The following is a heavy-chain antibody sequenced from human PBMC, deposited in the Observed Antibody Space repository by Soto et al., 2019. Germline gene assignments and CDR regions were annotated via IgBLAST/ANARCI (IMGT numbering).Heavy chain of an antibody. J-gene: IGHJ6*02. CDR3: TSGFGKPYYYYGMDV. V-gene: IGHV3-23*01. CDR2: ISGSGGST. D-gene: IGHD3-10*01. CDR1: GFTFSSYA. Sequence: PGGSLSLSCAASGFTFSSYAMSWVRQAPGKGLEWVSAISGSGGSTYYADSVKGRFTISRDNSKNTLYLQMNRLRAEDTAVYYCTSGFGKPYYYYGMDVWGQGTTVTVSS.